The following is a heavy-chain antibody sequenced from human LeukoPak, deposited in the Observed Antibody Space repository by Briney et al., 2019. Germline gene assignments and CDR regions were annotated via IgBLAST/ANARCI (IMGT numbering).Heavy chain of an antibody. J-gene: IGHJ4*02. CDR2: ISYDGSNK. D-gene: IGHD2-21*02. CDR3: VKDLNCGGDCYSAAGH. Sequence: PGGSLRLSCAASGFTFSNYVIHWVRQAPGKGLEWVAVISYDGSNKYHVGSVKGRFTISRDNSKNTLYLQMNSLRAEDTAVYYCVKDLNCGGDCYSAAGHWGQGILVTVSS. CDR1: GFTFSNYV. V-gene: IGHV3-30*18.